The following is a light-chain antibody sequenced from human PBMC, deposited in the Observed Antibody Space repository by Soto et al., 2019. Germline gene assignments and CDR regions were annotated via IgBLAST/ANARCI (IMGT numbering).Light chain of an antibody. V-gene: IGKV1-5*03. Sequence: DIQMTQSPSTQSASVGDRVTIACRASQSISSWLAWYQQKPGKAPKLLIYKASSLESGVPSRFSGSGSGTEFTLAISGLQPDDLATYYFQQYSTYPFTFGPWTKVEIK. CDR2: KAS. J-gene: IGKJ3*01. CDR3: QQYSTYPFT. CDR1: QSISSW.